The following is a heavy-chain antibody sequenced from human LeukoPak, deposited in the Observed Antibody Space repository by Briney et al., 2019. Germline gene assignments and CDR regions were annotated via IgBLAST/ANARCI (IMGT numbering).Heavy chain of an antibody. CDR3: ARSQSGVFDV. CDR1: GFTFSNCW. D-gene: IGHD2-8*01. V-gene: IGHV3-74*01. J-gene: IGHJ3*01. CDR2: LNGDGTNI. Sequence: PGGSLRLSCVASGFTFSNCWMQWVRQVPGKGLVWVSRLNGDGTNIIYADSVKGRFTISRDNAENTLYLQMNSLRAEDTALYYCARSQSGVFDVWGQGTMVTVSS.